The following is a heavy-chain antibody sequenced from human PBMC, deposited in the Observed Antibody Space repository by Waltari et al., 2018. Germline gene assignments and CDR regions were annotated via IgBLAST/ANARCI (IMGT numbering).Heavy chain of an antibody. CDR1: GFPLRSYD. D-gene: IGHD6-19*01. CDR3: TRDLYGSGGDYFDP. CDR2: FSVSGRCYI. J-gene: IGHJ4*02. Sequence: DVQLVESGGGLVKPGGSLRLSCAASGFPLRSYDMNWVREAPGGGLGVVRVFSVSGRCYIFSTDSVKGRFTISRDNAKNSLFLQMNSLRAEDTAVYYCTRDLYGSGGDYFDPWGQGTLVTVSS. V-gene: IGHV3-21*01.